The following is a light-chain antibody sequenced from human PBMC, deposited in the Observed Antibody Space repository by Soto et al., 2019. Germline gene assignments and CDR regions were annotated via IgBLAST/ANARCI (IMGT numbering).Light chain of an antibody. CDR3: QSYDSSLSYV. CDR2: GNS. CDR1: SSNIGARYD. Sequence: QSVLAQPPSVSGAPGQRVTISCTGSSSNIGARYDVHWYQQLPGTAPKLLIYGNSNRPSGVPDRFSGSKSGTSASLAITGLQAEDEADYYCQSYDSSLSYVFGNGTKVTVL. J-gene: IGLJ1*01. V-gene: IGLV1-40*01.